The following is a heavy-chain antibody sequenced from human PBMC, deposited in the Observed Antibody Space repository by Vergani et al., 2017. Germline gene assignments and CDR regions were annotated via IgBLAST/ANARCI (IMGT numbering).Heavy chain of an antibody. CDR3: ARGFRVRGVPTGSFDY. Sequence: QVQLVQSGAEVKKPGSSVKVSCKASGGTFSSYTISWVRQAPGQGLEWMGRIIPILGIANYAQKFQGRVTITADKSTSTAYMELSSLRSEDTAVYYCARGFRVRGVPTGSFDYWGQGTLVTVSS. CDR1: GGTFSSYT. J-gene: IGHJ4*02. D-gene: IGHD3-10*01. CDR2: IIPILGIA. V-gene: IGHV1-69*02.